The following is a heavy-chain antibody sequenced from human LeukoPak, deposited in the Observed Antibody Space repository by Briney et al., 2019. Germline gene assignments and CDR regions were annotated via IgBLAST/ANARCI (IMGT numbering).Heavy chain of an antibody. CDR2: ISGSSRVI. CDR1: GFTFSTYS. J-gene: IGHJ3*02. Sequence: GGSLRLSCAASGFTFSTYSMNWVRQAPGKGLEWISYISGSSRVIYYADSVKGRFTISRDNAKNTLYLQMNSLRAEDTAVYYCARVDGIRDAFDIWGQGTMVTVSS. D-gene: IGHD3-10*01. V-gene: IGHV3-48*04. CDR3: ARVDGIRDAFDI.